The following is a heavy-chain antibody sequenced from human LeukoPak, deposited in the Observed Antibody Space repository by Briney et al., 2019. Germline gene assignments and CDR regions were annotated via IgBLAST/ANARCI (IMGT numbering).Heavy chain of an antibody. V-gene: IGHV4-39*07. CDR2: IYYSGST. D-gene: IGHD6-19*01. Sequence: SETLSLTCTVSGDSINSGSYYWVWIRQPPGKGLEWIGSIYYSGSTYYSPSLKSRVTMSVDTSKNQFSLKLSSVTAADTAVYYCAGVTSGWYNDYWGQGTQVTVSS. CDR1: GDSINSGSYY. J-gene: IGHJ4*02. CDR3: AGVTSGWYNDY.